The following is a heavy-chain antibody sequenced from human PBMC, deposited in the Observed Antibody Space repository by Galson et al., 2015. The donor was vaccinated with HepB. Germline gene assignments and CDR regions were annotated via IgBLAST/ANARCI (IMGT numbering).Heavy chain of an antibody. D-gene: IGHD6-13*01. V-gene: IGHV3-23*01. CDR2: ISGSGRTT. CDR3: AKQSSNWYYLDY. CDR1: GFTFSTYA. Sequence: SLRLSCAASGFTFSTYAMSWVRQPPGMGLEWVSAISGSGRTTYYADSAKGRFTISRDSSKNTLYLQMNSLKVEDTAIYYCAKQSSNWYYLDYWGQGTLVTVSS. J-gene: IGHJ4*02.